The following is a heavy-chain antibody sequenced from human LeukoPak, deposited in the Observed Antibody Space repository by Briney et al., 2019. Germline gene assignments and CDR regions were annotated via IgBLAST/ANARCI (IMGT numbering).Heavy chain of an antibody. CDR3: ARVGSSSWQREAWDYFDY. D-gene: IGHD6-13*01. J-gene: IGHJ4*02. V-gene: IGHV3-21*01. CDR1: GFTFSSYS. CDR2: ISSSSSYI. Sequence: PGGSLRLSCAASGFTFSSYSMNWVRQAPGKGLGWVSSISSSSSYIYYADSVKGRFTISRDNAKNSLYLQMNSLRAEDTAVYYCARVGSSSWQREAWDYFDYWGQGTLVTVSS.